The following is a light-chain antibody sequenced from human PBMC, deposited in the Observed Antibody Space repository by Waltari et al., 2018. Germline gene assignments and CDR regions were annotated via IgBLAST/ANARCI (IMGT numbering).Light chain of an antibody. J-gene: IGKJ4*01. CDR3: QQYNSYSLLT. Sequence: DIQMTQSPSTLSASAGDRVLITCRASQSTSKWLAWYQQKPGKAPNLLIYKASTLESGVPSRFSGSGSGTDFTLTISSLQPDDFATYYCQQYNSYSLLTFGGGTKIEIK. CDR2: KAS. V-gene: IGKV1-5*03. CDR1: QSTSKW.